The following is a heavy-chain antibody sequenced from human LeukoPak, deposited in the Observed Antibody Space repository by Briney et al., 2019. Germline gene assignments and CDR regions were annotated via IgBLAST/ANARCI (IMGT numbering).Heavy chain of an antibody. J-gene: IGHJ6*03. Sequence: ASVKVSCKASGYTFTGYYMHWVRQAPGEGLGWMGWINTIIGGTNSAQQFRGRVTMTRDTSTSTASIELGRLRSGDTAVYFCATDDGDYYYYMDVWGKGTAVAVSS. D-gene: IGHD3-16*01. CDR1: GYTFTGYY. V-gene: IGHV1-2*02. CDR2: INTIIGGT. CDR3: ATDDGDYYYYMDV.